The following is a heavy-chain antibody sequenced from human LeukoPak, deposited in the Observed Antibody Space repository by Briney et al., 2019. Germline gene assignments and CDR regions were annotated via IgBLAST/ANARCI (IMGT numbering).Heavy chain of an antibody. J-gene: IGHJ4*02. D-gene: IGHD2-2*01. CDR2: IYPGDSDT. CDR3: ARRQGCSSTSCPPDY. Sequence: GESLKISFRGSGYRFTTYWIGWVRPMPGKGVEWMGIIYPGDSDTRYTPSFQGQVTMSADKSINTAYLQWSSLKASDTAMYYCARRQGCSSTSCPPDYWGQGTLVTVSP. CDR1: GYRFTTYW. V-gene: IGHV5-51*01.